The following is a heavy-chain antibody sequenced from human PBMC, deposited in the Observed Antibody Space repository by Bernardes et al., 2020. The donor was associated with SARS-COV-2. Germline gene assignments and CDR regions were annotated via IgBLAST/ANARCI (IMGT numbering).Heavy chain of an antibody. J-gene: IGHJ4*02. CDR3: ARTGGLDY. CDR1: GFTFSGSW. CDR2: ISPDGRTT. Sequence: GGSLRLSCAASGFTFSGSWMHWVRQAPGQGLVWVSGISPDGRTTTYADSVKGRFTISRDNANNKVYLQMNSLRAEDTGVYYCARTGGLDYWGQGSLVTVSS. V-gene: IGHV3-74*01. D-gene: IGHD2-8*02.